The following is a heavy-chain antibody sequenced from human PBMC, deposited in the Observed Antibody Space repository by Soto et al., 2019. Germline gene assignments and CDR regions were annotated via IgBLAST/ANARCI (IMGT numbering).Heavy chain of an antibody. J-gene: IGHJ4*02. CDR1: GFTFSNAW. CDR3: TTEGECGWLRLEGYYFDY. V-gene: IGHV3-15*01. Sequence: EVQLVESGGGLVKPGGSLRLSCAASGFTFSNAWMSWVRQAPGKGLEWVGRIKSKTDGGTTDYAAPVKGRFTISRDDSKNTLYLQMNSLKTEDTAVYYCTTEGECGWLRLEGYYFDYWGQGTLVTVSS. CDR2: IKSKTDGGTT. D-gene: IGHD5-12*01.